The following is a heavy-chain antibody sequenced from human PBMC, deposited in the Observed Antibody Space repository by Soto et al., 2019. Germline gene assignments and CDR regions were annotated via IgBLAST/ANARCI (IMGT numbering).Heavy chain of an antibody. Sequence: ASVNVSCKASAYTFTSYAMHWVRQAPGERLEWMGWINAGNCNTKYSQKFQGRVTITRDTSASTAYMELSSLRSEDTAVYYCARGPVVSSGVSHYSPCSGPWGQGTRV. CDR1: AYTFTSYA. D-gene: IGHD2-15*01. V-gene: IGHV1-3*01. CDR3: ARGPVVSSGVSHYSPCSGP. CDR2: INAGNCNT. J-gene: IGHJ1*01.